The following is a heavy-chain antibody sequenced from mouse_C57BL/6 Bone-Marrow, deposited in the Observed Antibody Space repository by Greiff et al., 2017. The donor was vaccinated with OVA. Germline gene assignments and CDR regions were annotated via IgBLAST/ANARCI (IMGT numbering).Heavy chain of an antibody. Sequence: EVQLVESGGGLVKPGGSLKLSCAASGFTFSSYAMSWVRQTPEKRLEWVATISDGGSYTYYPDNVKGRFTISRDNAKNNLYLQMSHLKSEDTAMYYCARGVERLPWYFDVWGTGTTVTVSS. CDR2: ISDGGSYT. CDR1: GFTFSSYA. CDR3: ARGVERLPWYFDV. V-gene: IGHV5-4*01. D-gene: IGHD2-4*01. J-gene: IGHJ1*03.